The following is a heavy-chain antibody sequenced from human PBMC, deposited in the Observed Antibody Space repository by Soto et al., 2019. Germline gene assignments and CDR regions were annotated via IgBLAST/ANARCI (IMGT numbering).Heavy chain of an antibody. J-gene: IGHJ6*02. CDR2: MYYSGST. CDR3: AREAGNYSYSSAMDV. D-gene: IGHD6-19*01. Sequence: QVQLQESGPGLVKPSQPLSLTCTVSGGSIRSGDNYWSWIRQPPGKGLEWIGYMYYSGSTYYNPSLRNRVTISVDTSKNQFSLKLTSVTAADTAVYYCAREAGNYSYSSAMDVWGLGTTVTVSS. V-gene: IGHV4-30-4*01. CDR1: GGSIRSGDNY.